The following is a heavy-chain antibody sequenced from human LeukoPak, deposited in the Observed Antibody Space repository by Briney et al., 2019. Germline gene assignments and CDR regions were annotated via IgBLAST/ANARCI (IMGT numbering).Heavy chain of an antibody. CDR2: IYPGDSDT. V-gene: IGHV5-51*01. CDR1: GYSFTNYW. J-gene: IGHJ4*02. Sequence: EEPLKISCKGSGYSFTNYWIAWVRQMPVKGLEWMLIIYPGDSDTRYSPSFQGQVTISADKSISTAYRQWSSLKASDTAMYYCARRGYYDSSGYYNFDYWGQGTLVTVSS. CDR3: ARRGYYDSSGYYNFDY. D-gene: IGHD3-22*01.